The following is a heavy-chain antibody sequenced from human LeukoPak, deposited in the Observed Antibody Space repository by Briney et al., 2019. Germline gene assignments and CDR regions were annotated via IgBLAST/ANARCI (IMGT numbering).Heavy chain of an antibody. CDR3: ARDSRIQLLPAAFDI. CDR2: IYHSGST. CDR1: GYSISSGYY. J-gene: IGHJ3*02. Sequence: KPSETLSLTCTVSGYSISSGYYWGWIRQPPGKGLEWIGSIYHSGSTYYNPSLKSRVTISVDTSKNQFSLKLSSVTAADTAVYYCARDSRIQLLPAAFDIWGQGTMVTVSS. D-gene: IGHD5-18*01. V-gene: IGHV4-38-2*02.